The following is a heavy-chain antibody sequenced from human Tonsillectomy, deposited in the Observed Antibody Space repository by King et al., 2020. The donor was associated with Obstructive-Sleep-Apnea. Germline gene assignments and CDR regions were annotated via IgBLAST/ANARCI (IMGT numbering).Heavy chain of an antibody. V-gene: IGHV3-21*01. CDR3: AREFHIAAATDYYYYGLDV. Sequence: VQLVESGGGLVKPGGSLRLSCAASGFTFSSYSMNWVRQAPGKGLEWVSSISSTSSYIYYADSVKGRFTISRDNAKNSLYLQVSSPSAEDTAVSYCAREFHIAAATDYYYYGLDVWGQGTTVTVSS. CDR2: ISSTSSYI. J-gene: IGHJ6*02. CDR1: GFTFSSYS. D-gene: IGHD6-13*01.